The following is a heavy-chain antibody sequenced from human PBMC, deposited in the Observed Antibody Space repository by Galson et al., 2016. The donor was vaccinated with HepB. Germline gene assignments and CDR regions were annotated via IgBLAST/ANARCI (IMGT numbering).Heavy chain of an antibody. J-gene: IGHJ1*01. V-gene: IGHV3-30*04. Sequence: SLRLSCAASGFTFSNYAFHWVRQTPGNGLEWVSVISYDGSNKYESDSVKGRFNTSRDNSTNTIILHMNSLRSEDAGLYHCTRASFKTFGILRGYFQHWGQGSRVTVSS. CDR1: GFTFSNYA. CDR2: ISYDGSNK. CDR3: TRASFKTFGILRGYFQH. D-gene: IGHD3-3*01.